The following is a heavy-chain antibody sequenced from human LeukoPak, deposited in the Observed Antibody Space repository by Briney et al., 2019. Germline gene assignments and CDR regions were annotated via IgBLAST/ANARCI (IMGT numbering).Heavy chain of an antibody. CDR3: ARDGPSYSTITIFGVVTYGMDV. D-gene: IGHD3-3*01. Sequence: GGSLRLSCAASGFTFSSYSMNWVRQAPGKGLEWVSSISSSSSYIYYADSGKGRFTISRDNAKNSLYLQMNSLRAEDTAVYYCARDGPSYSTITIFGVVTYGMDVWGQGTTVTVSS. CDR1: GFTFSSYS. V-gene: IGHV3-21*01. CDR2: ISSSSSYI. J-gene: IGHJ6*02.